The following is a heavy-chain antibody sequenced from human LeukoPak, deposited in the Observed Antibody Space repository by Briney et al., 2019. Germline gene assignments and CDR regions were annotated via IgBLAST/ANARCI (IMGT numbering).Heavy chain of an antibody. CDR2: INDDGSST. Sequence: GGSLRLSCAASGFTFSSYWMHWVRQAPGKGLGWVSHINDDGSSTNDADSVKGRFTISRDNAKNSVDLQMNSLRVEDTAVYYCAREHYFYYMDGWGKGTTVTVSS. V-gene: IGHV3-74*01. CDR1: GFTFSSYW. J-gene: IGHJ6*03. CDR3: AREHYFYYMDG.